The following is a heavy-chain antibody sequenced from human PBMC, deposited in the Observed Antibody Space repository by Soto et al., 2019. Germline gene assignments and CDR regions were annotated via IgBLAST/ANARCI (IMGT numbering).Heavy chain of an antibody. V-gene: IGHV4-59*08. J-gene: IGHJ3*02. CDR1: GGSISSYY. D-gene: IGHD6-6*01. CDR3: ARQYSSSSDAFDI. Sequence: SETLSLTCTVSGGSISSYYWSWIRQPPGKGLEWIGYIYYSGSTNYNPSLKSRVTISVDTSKNQFSLKLSSVTAADTAVYYCARQYSSSSDAFDIWGQGTMVTVSS. CDR2: IYYSGST.